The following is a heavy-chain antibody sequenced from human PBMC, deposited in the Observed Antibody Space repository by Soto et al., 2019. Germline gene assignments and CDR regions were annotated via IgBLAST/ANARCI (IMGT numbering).Heavy chain of an antibody. J-gene: IGHJ4*02. CDR3: AHSQRRNRCSGGNCYHFDF. Sequence: QITLKESGPTLMKPTQTLTLTCTFSGFSLSTDGVGVGWIRQPPGKAPEWLALIFWDGDKRYSPSLKSRLTITTDISKNLVVLIMTNMDPVDTATFYCAHSQRRNRCSGGNCYHFDFWGQGTLVTVSS. V-gene: IGHV2-5*02. D-gene: IGHD2-15*01. CDR2: IFWDGDK. CDR1: GFSLSTDGVG.